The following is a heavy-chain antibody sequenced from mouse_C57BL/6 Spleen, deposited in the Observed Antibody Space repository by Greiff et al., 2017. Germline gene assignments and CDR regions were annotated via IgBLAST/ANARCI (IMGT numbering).Heavy chain of an antibody. CDR2: IDPSDSYT. V-gene: IGHV1-50*01. D-gene: IGHD1-1*01. Sequence: QVQLQQPGAELVKPGASVTLSCKASGYTFTSYWMQWVKQRPGQGLEWIGEIDPSDSYTNYNQKFKGKATLTVDTSSSTASMQLSSLTSEDSAVYYCARRGIYYYGSSHWYFDVWGTGTTVTVSS. CDR1: GYTFTSYW. CDR3: ARRGIYYYGSSHWYFDV. J-gene: IGHJ1*03.